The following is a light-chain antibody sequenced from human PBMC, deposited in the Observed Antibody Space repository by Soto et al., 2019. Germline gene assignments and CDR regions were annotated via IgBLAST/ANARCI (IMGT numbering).Light chain of an antibody. V-gene: IGLV1-40*01. Sequence: QSVLTQPPSGSGAPGQRVTISCTGSSSNIGAGYDVHWYQQLLGTAPKLLIYGNSNRPSGVPDRFSGSKSGTSASLAITGLQAEDDADYYCQSYDSSLSGFYVFGTGTKLTVL. CDR3: QSYDSSLSGFYV. J-gene: IGLJ1*01. CDR2: GNS. CDR1: SSNIGAGYD.